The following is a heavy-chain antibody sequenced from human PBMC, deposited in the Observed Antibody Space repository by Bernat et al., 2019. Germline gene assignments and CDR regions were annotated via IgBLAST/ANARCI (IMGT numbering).Heavy chain of an antibody. CDR2: INHSGST. V-gene: IGHV4-34*02. Sequence: QVQLQQWGAGLLKPSETLSLTCAVSDGAFSTYYWGGIRQPPGKGLEWIGEINHSGSTNYNPSLKSRVTMSVDTSRNRFSLKLSSVTAADSAIYFCARGGVDNRNYGGLFDSWGQGALLTVSS. J-gene: IGHJ4*02. CDR3: ARGGVDNRNYGGLFDS. CDR1: DGAFSTYY. D-gene: IGHD4-4*01.